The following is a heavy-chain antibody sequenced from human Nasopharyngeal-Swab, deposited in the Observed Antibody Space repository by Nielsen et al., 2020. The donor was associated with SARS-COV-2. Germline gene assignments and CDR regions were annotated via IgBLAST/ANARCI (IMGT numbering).Heavy chain of an antibody. CDR3: TTLEGRLIY. Sequence: GESLKISCAASEFTFGNSWMNWVRQAPGKGLEWVGRIKSKTDGGTTDYAAPVKGRFTISRDDSKNTLYLQMNSLKTEDTAVYYCTTLEGRLIYWGQGTLVTVSS. CDR2: IKSKTDGGTT. CDR1: EFTFGNSW. J-gene: IGHJ4*02. V-gene: IGHV3-15*01. D-gene: IGHD6-19*01.